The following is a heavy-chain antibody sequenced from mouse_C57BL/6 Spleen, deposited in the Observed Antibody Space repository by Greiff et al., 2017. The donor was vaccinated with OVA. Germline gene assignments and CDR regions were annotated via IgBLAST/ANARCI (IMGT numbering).Heavy chain of an antibody. CDR1: GYTFTSYW. CDR2: IDPSDSYT. CDR3: ARGNYYGYYFDY. J-gene: IGHJ2*01. D-gene: IGHD1-1*01. Sequence: VQLQQPGAELVMPGASVKLSCKASGYTFTSYWMHWVKQRPGQGLEWIGEIDPSDSYTNYNQKFKGKSTLTVDKSSSTAYMQLSSLTSEDSAVYDCARGNYYGYYFDYWGQGTMVTVSA. V-gene: IGHV1-69*01.